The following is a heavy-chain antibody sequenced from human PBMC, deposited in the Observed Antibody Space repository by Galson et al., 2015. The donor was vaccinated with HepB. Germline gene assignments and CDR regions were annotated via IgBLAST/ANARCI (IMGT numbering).Heavy chain of an antibody. CDR2: FEPDDGDT. Sequence: QSGAEVKKPGESLRISCKVSGYTLSELSIHWVRRTPLKGLEWMGSFEPDDGDTIYAQEFQGRVSMTVDTSTDTAYMALTSLRSEDTAVYYCATDQLTSGNYGVDCLDIWGQGTLVTVSS. D-gene: IGHD3-10*01. J-gene: IGHJ3*02. CDR1: GYTLSELS. CDR3: ATDQLTSGNYGVDCLDI. V-gene: IGHV1-24*01.